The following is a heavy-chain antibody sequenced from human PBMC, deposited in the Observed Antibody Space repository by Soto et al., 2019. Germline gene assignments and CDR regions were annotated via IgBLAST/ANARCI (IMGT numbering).Heavy chain of an antibody. J-gene: IGHJ6*02. V-gene: IGHV1-69*01. Sequence: QVQLVQSGAEVKKPGSSVKVSCKASGGTFSSYAISWVRQAPGQGLEWMGGIIPISGTANYAQTFQGRVRITAAETTSTVYMGLSSPRSQDTAVYCCARSQGRSTSLEIYYYYYYGMDVWGQGTTVTVSS. CDR3: ARSQGRSTSLEIYYYYYYGMDV. D-gene: IGHD2-2*01. CDR2: IIPISGTA. CDR1: GGTFSSYA.